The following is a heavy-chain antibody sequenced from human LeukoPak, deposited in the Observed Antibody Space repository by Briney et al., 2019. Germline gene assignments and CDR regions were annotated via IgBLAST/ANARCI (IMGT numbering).Heavy chain of an antibody. CDR2: INHIGIS. CDR3: ARDSYYDSSGNFYVGADY. Sequence: SETLSLTCAVYGGSFSGYYWSWIRQPPGKGLEWIGEINHIGISNYNPSLKSRVTISVDTSKNQFSLKLSSVTAADTAVYYCARDSYYDSSGNFYVGADYWGQGTLVTVSS. D-gene: IGHD3-22*01. V-gene: IGHV4-34*01. J-gene: IGHJ4*02. CDR1: GGSFSGYY.